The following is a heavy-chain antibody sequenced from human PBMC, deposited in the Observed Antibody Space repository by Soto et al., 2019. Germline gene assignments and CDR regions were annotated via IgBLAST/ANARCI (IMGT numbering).Heavy chain of an antibody. CDR3: ARDVSPGSSSLYLDAFDI. V-gene: IGHV3-7*05. CDR2: IKKDGSKI. CDR1: GFSFASSW. D-gene: IGHD6-13*01. Sequence: EVQLVESGGDLVQPGGSLRLSCAASGFSFASSWMTWVRQAPGKGLEWVANIKKDGSKINYLDSVRARFTVSRDNAKNSLYLEMNSPRAEDTALYYCARDVSPGSSSLYLDAFDIWGQGTMVTVSS. J-gene: IGHJ3*02.